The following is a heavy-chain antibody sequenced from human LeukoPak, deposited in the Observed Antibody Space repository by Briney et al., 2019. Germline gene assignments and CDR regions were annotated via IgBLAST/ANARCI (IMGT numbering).Heavy chain of an antibody. CDR2: IIPILGIA. J-gene: IGHJ6*02. Sequence: SVKVSCKASGGTFSSYAISWVRQAPGQGLEWMGRIIPILGIANYAQKSQGRVTITADKSTSTAYMELSSLRSEDTAVYYCAREVDTAMVGMDVWGQGTTVTVS. D-gene: IGHD5-18*01. CDR3: AREVDTAMVGMDV. CDR1: GGTFSSYA. V-gene: IGHV1-69*04.